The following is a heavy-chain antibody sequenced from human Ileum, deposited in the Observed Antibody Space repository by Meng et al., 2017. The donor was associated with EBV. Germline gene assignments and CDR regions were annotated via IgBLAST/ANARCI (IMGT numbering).Heavy chain of an antibody. CDR1: GGSIRCTGHY. D-gene: IGHD2-21*02. CDR2: IFYSGSS. V-gene: IGHV4-30-4*01. Sequence: VHLQASGPGLVNHSQILHLTCTVSGGSIRCTGHYSSWMRQPPGKGLEWIGYIFYSGSSFYHPSLRTRVTISVDTSKNQFSLNLSSVTAADTAVYYCARVAVTAIHFDSWGQGTLVTVSS. CDR3: ARVAVTAIHFDS. J-gene: IGHJ4*02.